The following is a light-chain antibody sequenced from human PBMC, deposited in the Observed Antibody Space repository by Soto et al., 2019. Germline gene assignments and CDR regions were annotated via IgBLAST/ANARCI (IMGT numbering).Light chain of an antibody. V-gene: IGKV3-15*01. CDR3: QQYSAWPLT. Sequence: EIVMTQSPATLSVSPGERATLFCRASQTVSSIFLAWYQQKPGQAPRLLIHGASTRATGIPARFSGSGSGTEFTLTISSLQSEDFAVYYCQQYSAWPLTFGVGTKVEIK. CDR1: QTVSSI. J-gene: IGKJ4*01. CDR2: GAS.